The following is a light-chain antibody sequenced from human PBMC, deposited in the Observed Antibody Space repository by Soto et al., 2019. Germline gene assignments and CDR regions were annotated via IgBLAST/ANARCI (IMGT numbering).Light chain of an antibody. J-gene: IGLJ1*01. CDR1: SSDVGGYNY. CDR2: DVR. CDR3: NSYTSSSTYV. Sequence: QSVLTQPASVSGSPGQSITISCTGTSSDVGGYNYVSWFQQHPGKAPKLMIYDVRNRPLGISNRFSGSKSGNTASLTISGLQAEDEADYYCNSYTSSSTYVFGTGTKVTVL. V-gene: IGLV2-14*01.